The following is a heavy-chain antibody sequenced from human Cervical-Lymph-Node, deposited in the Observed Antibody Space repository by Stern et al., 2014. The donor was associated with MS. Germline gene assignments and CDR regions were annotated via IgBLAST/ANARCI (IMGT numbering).Heavy chain of an antibody. J-gene: IGHJ3*02. Sequence: QITLQESGPTLVKPTQTLTLTCTFSGFSLSTSGVSVAWIRQPPGKALEWLALFYWNGDKRYNPSLKSRVTITKDTSENQVVLKMTSMAPVDTATYYCAHNFGSAGNLDNAFDIWGRGTMVTVSS. D-gene: IGHD4-23*01. CDR2: FYWNGDK. V-gene: IGHV2-5*01. CDR3: AHNFGSAGNLDNAFDI. CDR1: GFSLSTSGVS.